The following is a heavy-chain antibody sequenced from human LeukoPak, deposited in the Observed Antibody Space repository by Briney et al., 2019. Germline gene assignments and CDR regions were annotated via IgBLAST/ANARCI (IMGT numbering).Heavy chain of an antibody. D-gene: IGHD6-19*01. V-gene: IGHV3-66*01. CDR3: ARETYSSGWTPFDH. CDR1: GFTVSSNY. J-gene: IGHJ4*02. CDR2: IYSGGST. Sequence: GGSLRLSCAASGFTVSSNYMSWVRQAPGKGLEWVSIIYSGGSTYYADSVKGRFTISRDNSKNTLYLQMNSLRAEDTAVYYCARETYSSGWTPFDHWGQGTLVTISS.